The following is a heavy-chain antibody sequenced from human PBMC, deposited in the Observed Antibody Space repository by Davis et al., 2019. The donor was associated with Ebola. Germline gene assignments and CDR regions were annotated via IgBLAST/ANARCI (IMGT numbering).Heavy chain of an antibody. V-gene: IGHV3-11*04. D-gene: IGHD6-13*01. Sequence: GESLKISCAASGFTFSDYYMSWIRQAPGKGLEWVSYISSSGSTIYYADFVKGRFTISRDNAKNSLYLQMNSLRAEDTAVYYCARDRIAAAGNDYWGQGTLVTVSS. J-gene: IGHJ4*02. CDR1: GFTFSDYY. CDR2: ISSSGSTI. CDR3: ARDRIAAAGNDY.